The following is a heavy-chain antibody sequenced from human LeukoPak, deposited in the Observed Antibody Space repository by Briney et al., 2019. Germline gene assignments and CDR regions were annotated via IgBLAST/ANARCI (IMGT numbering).Heavy chain of an antibody. J-gene: IGHJ5*02. D-gene: IGHD1-20*01. V-gene: IGHV4-61*08. CDR3: ARGNWNRPNWFDP. Sequence: PSETLSLTCTVSGGSISSGGYYWSWIRQPPGKGLEWIGYIYYSGSTNYNPSLKSRVTISVDTSKNQFSLKLSSVTAADTAVYYCARGNWNRPNWFDPWGQGTLVTVSS. CDR2: IYYSGST. CDR1: GGSISSGGYY.